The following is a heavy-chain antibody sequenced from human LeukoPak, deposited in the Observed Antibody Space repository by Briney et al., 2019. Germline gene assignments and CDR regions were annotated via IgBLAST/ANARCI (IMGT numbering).Heavy chain of an antibody. V-gene: IGHV3-30-3*01. J-gene: IGHJ3*02. CDR3: ARRDSYDFRALGAFDI. CDR1: GFTFSSYA. D-gene: IGHD3-3*01. Sequence: GGSLRLSCAAFGFTFSSYAMPWVRQAPGKGLEWVAVISYDGSNKYYADSVKGRFTISRDNSKNTLYLQMNSLRSDDTAVYYCARRDSYDFRALGAFDIWGQGTMVTVSS. CDR2: ISYDGSNK.